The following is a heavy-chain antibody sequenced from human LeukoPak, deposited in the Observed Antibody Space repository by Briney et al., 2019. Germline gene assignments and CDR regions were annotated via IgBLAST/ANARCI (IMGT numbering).Heavy chain of an antibody. J-gene: IGHJ4*02. CDR2: INSDGSST. CDR1: GFTFSSYW. D-gene: IGHD1-26*01. Sequence: PGGSLRLSCAASGFTFSSYWMHWVRQAPGKGLVWVSRINSDGSSTSYADSVKGRFTISRDNAKNTLYLQMNSLRAEDTAVYYCTREFTGSPYFDYWGQEPLATFPS. CDR3: TREFTGSPYFDY. V-gene: IGHV3-74*01.